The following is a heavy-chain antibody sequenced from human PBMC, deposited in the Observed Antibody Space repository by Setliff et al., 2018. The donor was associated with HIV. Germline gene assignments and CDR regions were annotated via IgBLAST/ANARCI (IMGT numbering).Heavy chain of an antibody. J-gene: IGHJ6*02. CDR1: GYTFTSYA. D-gene: IGHD3-3*01. V-gene: IGHV1-3*01. CDR3: ARIFGDQGYYYGMDV. Sequence: ASVKVSCKASGYTFTSYAMHWVRQAPGQRLEWMGWINAGNGNTKYSQKFRGRVTITRDTSASTAYMELSSLRSEDTAVYYCARIFGDQGYYYGMDVWGQGTTVTVSS. CDR2: INAGNGNT.